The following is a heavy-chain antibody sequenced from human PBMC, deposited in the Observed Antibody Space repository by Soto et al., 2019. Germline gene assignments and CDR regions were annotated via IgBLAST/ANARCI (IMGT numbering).Heavy chain of an antibody. V-gene: IGHV4-34*01. CDR2: INHSGST. CDR1: GGSFSGYY. J-gene: IGHJ5*02. D-gene: IGHD3-3*01. CDR3: ARGRPAYDFWSGGGWFDP. Sequence: PETLSLTCAVYGGSFSGYYGRWIRQPPGKGLEWIGEINHSGSTNYNPSLKSRVTISVDTSKNQFSLKLSSVTAADTAVYYCARGRPAYDFWSGGGWFDPWGQGTLVTVS.